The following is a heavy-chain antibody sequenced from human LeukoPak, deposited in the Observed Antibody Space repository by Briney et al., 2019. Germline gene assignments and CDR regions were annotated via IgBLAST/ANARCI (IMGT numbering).Heavy chain of an antibody. Sequence: EASVKVSCKASGYTFTDYYIHWVRQAPGQGLEWMGWINPNSGETNSAQKFQGRVTMTGDTSISTAYMELRRVTSDDTAVYYCARDRDYSNTERGFDYWGQGTLVTVSS. CDR3: ARDRDYSNTERGFDY. V-gene: IGHV1-2*02. CDR2: INPNSGET. D-gene: IGHD4-11*01. J-gene: IGHJ4*02. CDR1: GYTFTDYY.